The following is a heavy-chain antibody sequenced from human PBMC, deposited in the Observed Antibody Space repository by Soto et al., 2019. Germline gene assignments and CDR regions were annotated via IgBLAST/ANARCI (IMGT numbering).Heavy chain of an antibody. CDR2: IYYGGST. D-gene: IGHD2-2*01. CDR1: GGSISSYY. V-gene: IGHV4-59*08. Sequence: TLSLTCTVSGGSISSYYWSWIRQPPGKGLEWIGYIYYGGSTNYNPSLKSRVTISVDTSKNQFSLKLSSVTAADTAVYYCARLGEDIVVVPAAGGDYYYYYYMDVWGKGTTVTVSS. J-gene: IGHJ6*03. CDR3: ARLGEDIVVVPAAGGDYYYYYYMDV.